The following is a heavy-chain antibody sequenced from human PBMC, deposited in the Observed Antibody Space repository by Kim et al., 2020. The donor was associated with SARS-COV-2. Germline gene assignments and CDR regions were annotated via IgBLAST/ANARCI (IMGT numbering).Heavy chain of an antibody. D-gene: IGHD4-17*01. CDR3: AKRKDYGDFGPPDY. CDR2: ISYDGSLK. V-gene: IGHV3-30*18. J-gene: IGHJ4*02. Sequence: GGSLRLSCAASGFTFSSYGMHWVRQAPGKGLEWVAVISYDGSLKYYVDSVKGRFTISRDQSKNTLYLQMNSLRAEDTAVYYCAKRKDYGDFGPPDYWGQG. CDR1: GFTFSSYG.